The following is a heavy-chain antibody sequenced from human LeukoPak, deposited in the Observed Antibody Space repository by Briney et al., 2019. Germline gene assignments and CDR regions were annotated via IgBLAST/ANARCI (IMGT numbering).Heavy chain of an antibody. Sequence: ASVKVSCKASGYTFTSYYMHWVRQAPGQGLEWMGWINPNSGGTNYAQKFQGWVTMTRDTSISTAYMELSRLRSDDTAVYYCARVGYYDSSGYDYWGQGTLVTVSS. J-gene: IGHJ4*02. D-gene: IGHD3-22*01. CDR1: GYTFTSYY. V-gene: IGHV1-2*04. CDR3: ARVGYYDSSGYDY. CDR2: INPNSGGT.